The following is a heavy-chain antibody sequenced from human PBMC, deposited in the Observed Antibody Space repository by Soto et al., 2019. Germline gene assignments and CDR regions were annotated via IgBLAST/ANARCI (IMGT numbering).Heavy chain of an antibody. D-gene: IGHD3-3*01. CDR3: ARSSAIFYYYGMDV. CDR1: GYTFTSYD. Sequence: QVQLVQSGAEVKKPGASVKVSCKASGYTFTSYDINWVRQATGQGLEWMGWMNPNSGNTGYAQKFQGRVTMTRNTXXSTAYMELSSLRSEDTAVYYCARSSAIFYYYGMDVWGQGTTVTVSS. CDR2: MNPNSGNT. J-gene: IGHJ6*02. V-gene: IGHV1-8*01.